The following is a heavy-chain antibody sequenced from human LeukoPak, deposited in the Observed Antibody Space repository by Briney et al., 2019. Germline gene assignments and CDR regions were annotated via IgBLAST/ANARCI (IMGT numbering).Heavy chain of an antibody. CDR1: GFTFSSYA. Sequence: GGSLRLSCAASGFTFSSYAMNWVRQAPGKGLEWVSAISGSGITHYADSVKGRFTISRDNSKNTLYLQMNSLRAEDTAVYYCAKDPTSYGDYEVDYWGQGTLVTVSS. CDR2: ISGSGIT. D-gene: IGHD4-17*01. J-gene: IGHJ4*02. CDR3: AKDPTSYGDYEVDY. V-gene: IGHV3-23*01.